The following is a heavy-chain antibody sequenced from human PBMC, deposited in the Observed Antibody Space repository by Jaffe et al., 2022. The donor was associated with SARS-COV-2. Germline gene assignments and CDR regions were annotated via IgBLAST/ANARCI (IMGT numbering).Heavy chain of an antibody. CDR2: MNPNSGNT. D-gene: IGHD3-9*01. V-gene: IGHV1-8*01. CDR1: GYTFTSYD. J-gene: IGHJ6*03. Sequence: QVQLVQSGAEVKKPGASVKVSCKASGYTFTSYDINWVRQATGQGLEWMGWMNPNSGNTGYAQKFQGRVTMTRNTSISTAYMELSSLRSEDTAVYYCARSPYYDILTGGYYYYYMDVWGKGTTVTVSS. CDR3: ARSPYYDILTGGYYYYYMDV.